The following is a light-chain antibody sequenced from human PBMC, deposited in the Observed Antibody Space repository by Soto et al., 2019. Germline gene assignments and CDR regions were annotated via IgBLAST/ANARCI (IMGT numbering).Light chain of an antibody. V-gene: IGLV2-8*01. CDR1: SSDVGGYNY. CDR2: EVS. J-gene: IGLJ1*01. CDR3: NSYAGRNNYV. Sequence: QSVLTQPPSASGSAGQAVTIACTGTSSDVGGYNYVSWYQQHPGKAPKVMIYEVSKRPSGVPDRFSGSKSGNTASLTVSWLQDEDESDYYCNSYAGRNNYVFGTGTKLPVL.